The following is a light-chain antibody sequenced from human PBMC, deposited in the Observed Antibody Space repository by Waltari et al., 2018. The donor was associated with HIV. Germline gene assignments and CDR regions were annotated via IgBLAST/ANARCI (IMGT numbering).Light chain of an antibody. Sequence: EIVLTQSPGTLSLSPGERATLSCRASQSVSSNYFAWYQQRPGQAPRLLIYGASFRATGILDRFSGSGSGTDFTLTITRLEPEDFAVYYCHQYGGSPLTFGGGTKVEIK. J-gene: IGKJ4*01. CDR1: QSVSSNY. V-gene: IGKV3-20*01. CDR2: GAS. CDR3: HQYGGSPLT.